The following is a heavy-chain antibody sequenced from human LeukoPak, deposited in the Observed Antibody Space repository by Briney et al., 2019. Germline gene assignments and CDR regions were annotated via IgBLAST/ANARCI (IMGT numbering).Heavy chain of an antibody. CDR2: IYYSGST. J-gene: IGHJ6*02. Sequence: PSETLSLTCTVSGGSISSYYWSWIRQPPGKGLEWIGYIYYSGSTNYNPSLKSRVTISVDTSTNQFSLKLSSVTAADTAVYYCARGYYDILTGYEENYYYGMDVWGQGTTVTVSS. V-gene: IGHV4-59*08. CDR3: ARGYYDILTGYEENYYYGMDV. D-gene: IGHD3-9*01. CDR1: GGSISSYY.